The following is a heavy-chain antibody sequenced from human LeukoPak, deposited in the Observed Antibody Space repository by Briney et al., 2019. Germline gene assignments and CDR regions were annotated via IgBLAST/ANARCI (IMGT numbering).Heavy chain of an antibody. CDR3: ASDVGYCSSTGCYGLYY. Sequence: ASVKVSCKGSGYTFTNYGITWVRQAPGQGLEWMGWISAYNGNTKYAPKLQGRVTMTTDTSTTTAYMELRSLRSDDTAVYYCASDVGYCSSTGCYGLYYWGQGTLVTVSS. J-gene: IGHJ4*02. V-gene: IGHV1-18*01. CDR2: ISAYNGNT. D-gene: IGHD2-2*01. CDR1: GYTFTNYG.